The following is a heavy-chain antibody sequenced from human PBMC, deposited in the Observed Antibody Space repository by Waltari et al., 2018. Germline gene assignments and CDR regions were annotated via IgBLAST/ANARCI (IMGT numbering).Heavy chain of an antibody. CDR2: IIPIFGTA. D-gene: IGHD6-13*01. Sequence: QVQLVQSGAEVKKPGSSVKVSCKASGGTFSSYAISWVRQAPGQGLEWMGGIIPIFGTANYAQKFQGRVTITADESTTIAYMDLSSLRFEDTAVYYCARGSYSSSWFNLKAFHIWGQGTMVTVSS. CDR1: GGTFSSYA. V-gene: IGHV1-69*01. CDR3: ARGSYSSSWFNLKAFHI. J-gene: IGHJ3*02.